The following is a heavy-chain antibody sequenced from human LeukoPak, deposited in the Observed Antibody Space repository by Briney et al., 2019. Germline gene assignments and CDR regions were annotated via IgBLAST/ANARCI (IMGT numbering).Heavy chain of an antibody. Sequence: GGSLRLSCTASGFSFSSYWMNWARQAPGKGLEWVASINHNGNVNYYVDSVKGRFTISRDNAKNSLYLQTSNLRAEDTAVYFCARGGGLDVWGQGATVTVSS. CDR1: GFSFSSYW. D-gene: IGHD3-16*01. V-gene: IGHV3-7*03. CDR2: INHNGNVN. CDR3: ARGGGLDV. J-gene: IGHJ6*02.